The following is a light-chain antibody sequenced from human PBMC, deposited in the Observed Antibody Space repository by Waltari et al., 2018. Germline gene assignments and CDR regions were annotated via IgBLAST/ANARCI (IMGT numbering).Light chain of an antibody. CDR2: AND. CDR1: SSHIETHYF. CDR3: QSYDSSLRAVV. J-gene: IGLJ3*02. Sequence: QSVLTQPPSVSAAPGQRVTISCTGGSSHIETHYFVHWYHQLPGTAPKLLNSANDSRPAGCPDRFSGSKSGTSASLAITGLQAEDEADYYCQSYDSSLRAVVFGGGTKLTVL. V-gene: IGLV1-40*01.